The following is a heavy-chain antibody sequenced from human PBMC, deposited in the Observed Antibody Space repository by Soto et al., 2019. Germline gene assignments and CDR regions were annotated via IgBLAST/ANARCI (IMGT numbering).Heavy chain of an antibody. V-gene: IGHV3-23*01. D-gene: IGHD3-3*01. CDR3: AKQGPPEWLLSNPFDY. Sequence: AGGSLRLSCAASGFTVSSNYMSWVRQAPGKGLEWVSAISGSGGSTYYADSVKGRFTISRDNSKNTLYLQMNSLRAEDTAVYYCAKQGPPEWLLSNPFDYWGQGTLVTVSS. CDR1: GFTVSSNY. CDR2: ISGSGGST. J-gene: IGHJ4*02.